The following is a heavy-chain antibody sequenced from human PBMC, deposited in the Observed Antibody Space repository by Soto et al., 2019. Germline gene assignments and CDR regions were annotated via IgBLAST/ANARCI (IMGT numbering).Heavy chain of an antibody. J-gene: IGHJ4*02. D-gene: IGHD2-15*01. CDR2: IYYSGST. Sequence: PSETLSLTCTVSGGSISSYYWSWLRQPPGKGLEWIGYIYYSGSTNYNPSLKSRVTISVDTSKNQFSLKLSSVTAADTAVYYCARHPNRGAKYYFDYWGQGTLVTVSS. V-gene: IGHV4-59*08. CDR3: ARHPNRGAKYYFDY. CDR1: GGSISSYY.